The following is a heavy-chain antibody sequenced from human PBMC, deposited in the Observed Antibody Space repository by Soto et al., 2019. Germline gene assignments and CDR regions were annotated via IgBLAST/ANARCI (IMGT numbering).Heavy chain of an antibody. CDR1: GFTFSSYG. J-gene: IGHJ4*01. Sequence: QVQLVESGGGVVQPGRSLRLSCAASGFTFSSYGMHWVRQAPGKGLEWVALISFDGSYKYYADSVKGRFTISRDDSRNTLYLQMNSLSAEDTAVYYCCRRCSTTSCSDYWGQGTLVTVSS. CDR2: ISFDGSYK. D-gene: IGHD2-2*01. CDR3: CRRCSTTSCSDY. V-gene: IGHV3-30*03.